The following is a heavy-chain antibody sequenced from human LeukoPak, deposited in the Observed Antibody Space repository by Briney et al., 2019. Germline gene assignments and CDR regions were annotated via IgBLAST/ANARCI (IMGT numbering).Heavy chain of an antibody. CDR1: GFTFSCYA. CDR3: AKFYDILTSYFDY. Sequence: GGSLRLSCAASGFTFSCYAMSWVRQSPGKGLEWVSAISGGGGSTYYAYYTDSVKGRFTISRDNSKNTLYLQMNSLRAEDTAVYYCAKFYDILTSYFDYWGQGTLVTVSS. CDR2: ISGGGGST. J-gene: IGHJ4*02. D-gene: IGHD3-9*01. V-gene: IGHV3-23*01.